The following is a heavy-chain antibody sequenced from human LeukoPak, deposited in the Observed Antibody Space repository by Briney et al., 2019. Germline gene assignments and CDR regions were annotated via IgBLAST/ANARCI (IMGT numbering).Heavy chain of an antibody. D-gene: IGHD1-26*01. CDR3: ASRPYSGSYPGSDY. J-gene: IGHJ4*02. CDR2: INPNSGGT. Sequence: ASVKVSCKPSGYTFTSYYMHWVRQAPGQGLEWMGWINPNSGGTNYAQKFQGRVTMTRDTSISTAYMELSRLRSDDTAVYYCASRPYSGSYPGSDYWGQGTLVTVSS. CDR1: GYTFTSYY. V-gene: IGHV1-2*02.